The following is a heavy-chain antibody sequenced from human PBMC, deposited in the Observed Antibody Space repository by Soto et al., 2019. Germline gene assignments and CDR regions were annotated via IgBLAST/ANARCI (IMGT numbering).Heavy chain of an antibody. D-gene: IGHD4-17*01. CDR2: INHSGST. Sequence: SETLSLTCAVYGGSFSGYYWSWIRQPPGKGLEWIGEINHSGSTNYNPSLKSRVTISVDTSKNQFSLKLSSVTAADTAVYYCASGTDYGDYGFDYWGQGTLGTVSS. V-gene: IGHV4-34*01. CDR3: ASGTDYGDYGFDY. J-gene: IGHJ4*02. CDR1: GGSFSGYY.